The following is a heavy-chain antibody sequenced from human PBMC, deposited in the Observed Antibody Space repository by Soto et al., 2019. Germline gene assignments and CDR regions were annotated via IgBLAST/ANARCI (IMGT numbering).Heavy chain of an antibody. CDR1: RFTFNSYA. CDR3: ARDAEGSGSFRYYYYGMDV. V-gene: IGHV3-48*01. CDR2: ISSSSSTI. J-gene: IGHJ6*02. Sequence: PGGSLRLSCAASRFTFNSYAMSWVRQAPGKGLEWVSGISSSSSTIYYADSVKGRFTISRDNAKNSPYLQMNSLRAEDTAVYYCARDAEGSGSFRYYYYGMDVWGQGTTVTVSS. D-gene: IGHD3-10*01.